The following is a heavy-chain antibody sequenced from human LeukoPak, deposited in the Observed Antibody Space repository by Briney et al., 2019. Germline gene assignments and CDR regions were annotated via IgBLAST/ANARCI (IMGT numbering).Heavy chain of an antibody. CDR3: AKDQLGYDYGGNQLNFDY. J-gene: IGHJ4*02. V-gene: IGHV3-73*01. Sequence: GGSLRLSCAASGFTFSGSAMHWVRQASGKGLEWVGRIRSKANSYATAYAASVKGRFTISRDDSKNTAYLQMNSLKTEDTAVYYCAKDQLGYDYGGNQLNFDYWGQGTLVTVSS. D-gene: IGHD4-23*01. CDR1: GFTFSGSA. CDR2: IRSKANSYAT.